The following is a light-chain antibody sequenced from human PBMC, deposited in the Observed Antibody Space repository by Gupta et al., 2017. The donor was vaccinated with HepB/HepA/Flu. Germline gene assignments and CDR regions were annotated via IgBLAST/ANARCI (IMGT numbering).Light chain of an antibody. CDR1: QSISSY. Sequence: DIQMPQSPSSLSASVGDRVTITCRASQSISSYLNWYQQKPGKVPKLLIYAASSLQSGVPSRFSGSGSGTDFTLTISSLQLEDFATYYCQQSYSTPFTFGPGTKVDIK. CDR2: AAS. V-gene: IGKV1-39*01. J-gene: IGKJ3*01. CDR3: QQSYSTPFT.